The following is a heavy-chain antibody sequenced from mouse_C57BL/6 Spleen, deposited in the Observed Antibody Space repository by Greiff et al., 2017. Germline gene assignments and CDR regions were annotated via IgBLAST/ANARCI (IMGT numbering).Heavy chain of an antibody. CDR1: GYTFTNYW. CDR3: ARSREGSYYSNPWFAY. J-gene: IGHJ3*01. V-gene: IGHV1-63*01. CDR2: IYPGGGYT. D-gene: IGHD2-5*01. Sequence: VHLVESGAELVRPGTSVKMSCKASGYTFTNYWIGWAKQRPGHGLEWIGDIYPGGGYTNYNEKFKGKATLTADKSSSTAYMQFSSLTSEDSAIYYCARSREGSYYSNPWFAYWGQGTLVTVSA.